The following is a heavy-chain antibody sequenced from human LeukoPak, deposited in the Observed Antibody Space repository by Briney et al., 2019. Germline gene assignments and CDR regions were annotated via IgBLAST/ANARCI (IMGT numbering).Heavy chain of an antibody. V-gene: IGHV3-74*01. CDR2: ISGDGSAR. CDR3: AGYSSGWFFDY. J-gene: IGHJ4*02. D-gene: IGHD6-19*01. CDR1: GFSFSTYW. Sequence: GGSLRLSCSASGFSFSTYWMHWVRRAPGLGLEWVSRISGDGSAREYADSVKGRFTISRDNARSTLYLQMNSLRVDDTAMYYCAGYSSGWFFDYWGQGNLVTVSS.